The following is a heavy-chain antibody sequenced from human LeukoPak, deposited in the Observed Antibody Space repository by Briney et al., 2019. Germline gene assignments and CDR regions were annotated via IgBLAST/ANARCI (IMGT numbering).Heavy chain of an antibody. D-gene: IGHD6-19*01. CDR2: FDPEDGET. Sequence: GASVKVSRKVSGYTLTELSMHWVRQAPGKGLEWMGGFDPEDGETIYAQKFQGRVTMTEDTSTDTAYMELSSLRSEDTAVYYCATDFGVLAVAGTGTNWGQGTLVTVSS. J-gene: IGHJ4*02. CDR1: GYTLTELS. CDR3: ATDFGVLAVAGTGTN. V-gene: IGHV1-24*01.